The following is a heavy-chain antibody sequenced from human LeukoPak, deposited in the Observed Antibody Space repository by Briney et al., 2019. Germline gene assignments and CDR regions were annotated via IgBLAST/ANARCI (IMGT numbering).Heavy chain of an antibody. V-gene: IGHV3-21*01. Sequence: GGSLRLSCAASGFTFSSYSMNWVRQAPGKGLEWVSSISSGSSYIYYADSVKGRFTISRDNAKNSLYLQMNSLRAEDTAVYYCARDWGYYDSSGYYYAYWGQGTLVTVSS. CDR2: ISSGSSYI. CDR1: GFTFSSYS. J-gene: IGHJ4*02. CDR3: ARDWGYYDSSGYYYAY. D-gene: IGHD3-22*01.